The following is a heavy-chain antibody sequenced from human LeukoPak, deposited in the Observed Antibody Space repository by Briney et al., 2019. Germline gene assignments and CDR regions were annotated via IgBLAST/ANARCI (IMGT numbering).Heavy chain of an antibody. CDR2: IRSKAYGGTT. J-gene: IGHJ4*02. CDR1: GFTFGDYA. D-gene: IGHD1-7*01. V-gene: IGHV3-49*03. Sequence: GGSLRLSCTASGFTFGDYAMSWFRQAPGXXXEWVGFIRSKAYGGTTEYAASVKGRFTISRDDSKSIAYLQMNSLKTEDTAVYYCTRDLDWNYVFFDYRGQGTLVTVSS. CDR3: TRDLDWNYVFFDY.